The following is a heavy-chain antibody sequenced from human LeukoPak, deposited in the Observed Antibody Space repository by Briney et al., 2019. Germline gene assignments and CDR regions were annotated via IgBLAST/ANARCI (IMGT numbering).Heavy chain of an antibody. D-gene: IGHD3-9*01. CDR2: IHHSGNT. J-gene: IGHJ4*02. CDR3: AKAGVWLPAV. Sequence: SETLSLTCTVSGGSVNSDNWWSWVRQPPGKGLEWIGEIHHSGNTNYSPSLKSRVTLSLDKSRNRFSLKLNSVTAADTAVYYCAKAGVWLPAVWGQGTLVTVSS. CDR1: GGSVNSDNW. V-gene: IGHV4-4*02.